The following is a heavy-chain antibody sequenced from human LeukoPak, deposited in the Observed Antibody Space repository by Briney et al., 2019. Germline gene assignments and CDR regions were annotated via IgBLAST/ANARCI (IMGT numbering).Heavy chain of an antibody. D-gene: IGHD6-6*01. J-gene: IGHJ6*02. CDR3: AKGGSSSSHYYYGMDV. V-gene: IGHV3-23*01. Sequence: GGSLRLSCAASGFTFSSYAMSWVRQAPGKGLEWVSAISGSGGSTYCSDPVKGRFTISRDNSKNTLYLQMNSLRAEDTAVYYCAKGGSSSSHYYYGMDVWGQGTTVTVSS. CDR1: GFTFSSYA. CDR2: ISGSGGST.